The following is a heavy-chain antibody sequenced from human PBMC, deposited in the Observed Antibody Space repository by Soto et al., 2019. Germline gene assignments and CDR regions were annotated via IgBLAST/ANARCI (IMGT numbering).Heavy chain of an antibody. V-gene: IGHV1-69*01. Sequence: QVQLVQSGAEVKKPGSSVKVSCKASGGTFSSYAISWVRQAPGQGLEWMGGIIPIFGTANYAQKFQGRVTITADESTSTAYMELSSLRSEDTAVYYCARVGGRYCSGGSCRYYYYRMDVWGQGTTVTVSS. CDR3: ARVGGRYCSGGSCRYYYYRMDV. J-gene: IGHJ6*02. D-gene: IGHD2-15*01. CDR2: IIPIFGTA. CDR1: GGTFSSYA.